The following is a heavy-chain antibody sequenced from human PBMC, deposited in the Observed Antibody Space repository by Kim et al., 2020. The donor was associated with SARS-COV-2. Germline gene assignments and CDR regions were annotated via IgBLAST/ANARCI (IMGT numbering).Heavy chain of an antibody. D-gene: IGHD6-13*01. J-gene: IGHJ6*02. V-gene: IGHV3-33*01. CDR1: GFTFSSYG. CDR2: IWYDGSNK. Sequence: GGSLRLSCAASGFTFSSYGMHWVRQAPGKGLEWVAVIWYDGSNKYYADSVKGRFTISRDNSKNTLYLQMNSLRAEDTAGYYCAGGLGGGFSSSWYLDGMDVWGQGTTVTVSS. CDR3: AGGLGGGFSSSWYLDGMDV.